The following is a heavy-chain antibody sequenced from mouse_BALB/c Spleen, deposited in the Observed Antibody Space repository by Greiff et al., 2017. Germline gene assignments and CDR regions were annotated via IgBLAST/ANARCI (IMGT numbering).Heavy chain of an antibody. Sequence: QVQLKQSGAELVRPGTSVKMSCKAAGYNFTNYWIGWVKQRPGHGLEWIGDIYPGGGYTNYNEKFKGKATLTADTSSSTAYMQLSSLTSEDSAIYYCASYYYGRGYFDYWGQGTTLTVSS. V-gene: IGHV1-63*02. CDR3: ASYYYGRGYFDY. J-gene: IGHJ2*01. D-gene: IGHD1-1*01. CDR2: IYPGGGYT. CDR1: GYNFTNYW.